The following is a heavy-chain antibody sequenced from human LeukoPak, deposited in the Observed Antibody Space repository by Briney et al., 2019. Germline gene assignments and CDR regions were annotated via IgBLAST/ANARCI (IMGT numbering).Heavy chain of an antibody. CDR3: ARGEVQGRDY. Sequence: KSGGSLRLSCAASGFTFSSYTMNWVRQAPGEGLEWVSSISSSSSYIYYTDSVKGRFTISRDNAKNSLYLQMNSLRAEDTAVYYCARGEVQGRDYWGQGTLVTVSS. CDR1: GFTFSSYT. V-gene: IGHV3-21*01. D-gene: IGHD3-10*01. J-gene: IGHJ4*02. CDR2: ISSSSSYI.